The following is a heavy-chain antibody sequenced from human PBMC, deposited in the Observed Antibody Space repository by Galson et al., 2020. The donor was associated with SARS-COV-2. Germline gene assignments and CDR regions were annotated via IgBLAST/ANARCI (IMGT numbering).Heavy chain of an antibody. V-gene: IGHV6-1*01. CDR1: GDSVSSNNAA. CDR3: ARALLNGTNILYDYGMDV. Sequence: SQTLSLTCALSGDSVSSNNAAWNWIRQSPSRGLEWLGRTYYRSKWYNDYAVSVKSRITINPDTSKNQFSLQLNSVTPEDTAVYYCARALLNGTNILYDYGMDVWGQGTTVTVSS. CDR2: TYYRSKWYN. J-gene: IGHJ6*02. D-gene: IGHD1-7*01.